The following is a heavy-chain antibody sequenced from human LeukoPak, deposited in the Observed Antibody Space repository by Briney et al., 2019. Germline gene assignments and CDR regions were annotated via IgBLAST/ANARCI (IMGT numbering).Heavy chain of an antibody. V-gene: IGHV3-23*01. D-gene: IGHD2-8*01. J-gene: IGHJ4*02. Sequence: PGGSLRLSCAASGFTFSSYAMSWVRQAPGKGLEWVSAISGSGGSTYYADSVKGRFTISRDNSKNTLYLQMNSLRADDTAVYYCARGGPLGDTNRFDFWGQGTLITVSS. CDR3: ARGGPLGDTNRFDF. CDR1: GFTFSSYA. CDR2: ISGSGGST.